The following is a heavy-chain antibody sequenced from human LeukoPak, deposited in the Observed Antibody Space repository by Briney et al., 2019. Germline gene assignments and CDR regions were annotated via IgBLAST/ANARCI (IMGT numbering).Heavy chain of an antibody. CDR1: GYTFTSYY. CDR3: ARRGTEGIDY. Sequence: ASVKVSCKASGYTFTSYYMHWVRQAPGQGLEWMGIINPSGGSTGCAQKFQGRVTMTRDTSTSTVYMELSSLRSEDTAVYYCARRGTEGIDYWGQGTLVTVSS. D-gene: IGHD3-16*01. J-gene: IGHJ4*02. V-gene: IGHV1-46*01. CDR2: INPSGGST.